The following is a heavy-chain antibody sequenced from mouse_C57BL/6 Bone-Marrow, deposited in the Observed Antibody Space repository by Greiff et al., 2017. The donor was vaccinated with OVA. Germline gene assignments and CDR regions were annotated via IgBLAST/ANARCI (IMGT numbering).Heavy chain of an antibody. V-gene: IGHV2-2*01. CDR1: GFSLTSYG. J-gene: IGHJ3*01. Sequence: VQLVESGPGLVQPSQSLSITCTVSGFSLTSYGVHWVRQSPGKGLEWLGVIWSGGSTDYNAAFISRLSISKDNSKSQVFFKMNSLQADDTAIYYCARGGDYYGSSSWFAYWGQGTLVTVSA. CDR3: ARGGDYYGSSSWFAY. D-gene: IGHD1-1*01. CDR2: IWSGGST.